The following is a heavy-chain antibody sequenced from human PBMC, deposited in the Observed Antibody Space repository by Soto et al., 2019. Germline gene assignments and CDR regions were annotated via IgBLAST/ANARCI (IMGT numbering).Heavy chain of an antibody. D-gene: IGHD6-13*01. CDR2: MNPNSGNT. V-gene: IGHV1-8*01. CDR3: ARGGIAAAGSLLYYYYYGMDV. Sequence: GASVKVSCKASGYTFTSYDITWVRQATGQGLEWMGWMNPNSGNTGYAQKFQGRVTMTRNTSISTAYMELSSLRSEDTAVYYCARGGIAAAGSLLYYYYYGMDVWGQGTTVTVSS. J-gene: IGHJ6*02. CDR1: GYTFTSYD.